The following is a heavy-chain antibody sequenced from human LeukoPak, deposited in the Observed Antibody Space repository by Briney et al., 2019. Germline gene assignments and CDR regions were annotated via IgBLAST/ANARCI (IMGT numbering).Heavy chain of an antibody. J-gene: IGHJ4*02. CDR1: GGTFSSYA. CDR2: IIPIFGTA. Sequence: GASVKVSCKASGGTFSSYAISWVRQAPGQGLEWMGGIIPIFGTANYAQKFQGRVTITADESTSTAYMELSSLRSEDTAVYYCARDMGSNHWSFDYWGQGILVTVSS. CDR3: ARDMGSNHWSFDY. D-gene: IGHD2-15*01. V-gene: IGHV1-69*13.